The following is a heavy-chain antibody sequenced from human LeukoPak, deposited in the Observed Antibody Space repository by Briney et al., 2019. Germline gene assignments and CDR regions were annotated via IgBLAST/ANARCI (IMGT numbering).Heavy chain of an antibody. CDR3: AKVADDYGDYDWFDP. Sequence: PGGSLRLSCAASGFTFSSYAMNWVRQAPGKGLEWVSAISGSGGSTYYADSVKGRFTISRDNSKNTLYLQMNSLRAEDTAVYYCAKVADDYGDYDWFDPWGQGTLVTVSS. CDR2: ISGSGGST. V-gene: IGHV3-23*01. CDR1: GFTFSSYA. D-gene: IGHD4-17*01. J-gene: IGHJ5*02.